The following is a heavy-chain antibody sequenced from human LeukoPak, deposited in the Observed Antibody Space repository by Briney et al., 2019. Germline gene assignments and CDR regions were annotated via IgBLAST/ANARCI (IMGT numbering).Heavy chain of an antibody. Sequence: GGSLRLSCTASGFTFGAYAMHWVRQVPGNGLEWVSLINKDGDATYYADSVNGRFTISRDNSKNSLYLQMNSLRSEDSALYYCATWAFYHGLDAWGRGSTVTVSS. CDR2: INKDGDAT. CDR3: ATWAFYHGLDA. CDR1: GFTFGAYA. J-gene: IGHJ6*02. D-gene: IGHD1-26*01. V-gene: IGHV3-43*02.